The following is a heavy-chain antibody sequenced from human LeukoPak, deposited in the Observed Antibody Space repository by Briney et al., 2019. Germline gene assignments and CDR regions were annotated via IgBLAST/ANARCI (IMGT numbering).Heavy chain of an antibody. Sequence: PSETLSLTCSVSGGSISRYYWSWIRQPPGKGLEWIGSIYYSGSTNYNPSLKSRVTMSVDTSKNQFSLKLSSVTAADTAVYYCARHGGESIVAMILHAFDIWGQGTMVTVSS. CDR2: IYYSGST. V-gene: IGHV4-59*08. J-gene: IGHJ3*02. CDR3: ARHGGESIVAMILHAFDI. D-gene: IGHD5-12*01. CDR1: GGSISRYY.